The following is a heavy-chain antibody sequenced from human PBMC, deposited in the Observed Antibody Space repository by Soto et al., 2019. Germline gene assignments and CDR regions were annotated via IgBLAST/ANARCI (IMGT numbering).Heavy chain of an antibody. CDR3: ASPKIAFYNWFDP. CDR1: GGSISSSSYY. Sequence: LSISCTVSGGSISSSSYYWGWIRQPPGKGLEWIGSIYYSGSTYYNPSLKSRVTISVDTSKNQFSLKLSSVTAADTAVYYCASPKIAFYNWFDPWGQGTLVTVSS. D-gene: IGHD3-3*02. V-gene: IGHV4-39*01. CDR2: IYYSGST. J-gene: IGHJ5*02.